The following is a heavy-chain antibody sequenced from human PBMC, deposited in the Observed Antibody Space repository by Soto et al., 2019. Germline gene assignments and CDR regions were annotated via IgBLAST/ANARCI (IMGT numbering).Heavy chain of an antibody. CDR2: ISSNGGST. CDR3: ARGGRGYEFDY. Sequence: EVQLVESGGGLVQPGGSLRLSCAASGFTFSRYAMHWVRQAPGKGLEYVSPISSNGGSTYYANSVKGRFTISRDNSKSTLYLQMGSLRPEDTAVYYCARGGRGYEFDYWGQGTLVTVSS. CDR1: GFTFSRYA. D-gene: IGHD5-12*01. V-gene: IGHV3-64*01. J-gene: IGHJ4*02.